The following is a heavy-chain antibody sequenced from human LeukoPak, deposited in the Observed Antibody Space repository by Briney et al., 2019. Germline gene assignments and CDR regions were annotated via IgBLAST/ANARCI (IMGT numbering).Heavy chain of an antibody. Sequence: GGSLRLSCAASGFTFSSYSMNWVRQAPGKGLEWVSSISSSSSYIYYADSVKGRFTISRDNAKSSLYLQMNSLRAEDTAVYYCARVPSGSYSLDPWGQGTLVTVSS. CDR1: GFTFSSYS. J-gene: IGHJ5*02. V-gene: IGHV3-21*01. D-gene: IGHD1-26*01. CDR3: ARVPSGSYSLDP. CDR2: ISSSSSYI.